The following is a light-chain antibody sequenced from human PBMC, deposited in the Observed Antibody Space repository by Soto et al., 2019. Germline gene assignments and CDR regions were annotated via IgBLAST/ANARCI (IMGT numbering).Light chain of an antibody. Sequence: QSALTQPPSASGSPGQSVTISCTGTSSDVGGYNYVSWYQQHPGKAPKLMISEVSKRTSGVPDRFSGSKSGNTASLTVSGLQAEDEADYYCSSFAGNNNVVFGGGTKLTVL. V-gene: IGLV2-8*01. CDR3: SSFAGNNNVV. CDR1: SSDVGGYNY. CDR2: EVS. J-gene: IGLJ2*01.